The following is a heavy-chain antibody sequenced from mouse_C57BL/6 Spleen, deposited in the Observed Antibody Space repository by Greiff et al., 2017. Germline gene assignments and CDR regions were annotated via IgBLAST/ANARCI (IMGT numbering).Heavy chain of an antibody. CDR1: GYTFTSYW. CDR3: ARDYGSSYWYFDV. V-gene: IGHV1-7*01. CDR2: INPSSGYT. D-gene: IGHD1-1*01. Sequence: VQLQQSGAELAKPGASVKLSCKASGYTFTSYWMHWVKQRPGQGLEWIGYINPSSGYTKYNQKFKDKATLTANKSSSTAYMQLSSLTYEDSAVYYCARDYGSSYWYFDVWGTGTTVTVSS. J-gene: IGHJ1*03.